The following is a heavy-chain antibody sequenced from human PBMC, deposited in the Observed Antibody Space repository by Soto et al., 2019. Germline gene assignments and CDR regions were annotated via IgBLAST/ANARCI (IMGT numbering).Heavy chain of an antibody. V-gene: IGHV3-53*01. CDR2: IYSGGTT. J-gene: IGHJ4*02. CDR3: VRGLPRGDRDY. Sequence: DVQVVESGGGLIQPGGSLRLSCAASEFSVSSNYMSWVRQAPGKGLEWVSVIYSGGTTYYTDSVKGRFTISRDNSKNMLYLQMNSLRVEDRAVYYCVRGLPRGDRDYWGQGTLVTVSS. D-gene: IGHD4-17*01. CDR1: EFSVSSNY.